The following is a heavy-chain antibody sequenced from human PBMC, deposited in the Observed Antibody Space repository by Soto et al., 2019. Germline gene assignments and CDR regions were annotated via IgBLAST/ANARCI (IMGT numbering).Heavy chain of an antibody. Sequence: PGGSLRLSCAASGFTFSSYAMSWVRQAPGKGLEWVSAISGSGGSTYYADSVKGRFTISRDNSKNTPYLQMNSLRAEDTAVYYCAKSQGGGSYPRWFDPWGPGTLVTVSS. V-gene: IGHV3-23*01. CDR2: ISGSGGST. D-gene: IGHD1-26*01. CDR1: GFTFSSYA. J-gene: IGHJ5*02. CDR3: AKSQGGGSYPRWFDP.